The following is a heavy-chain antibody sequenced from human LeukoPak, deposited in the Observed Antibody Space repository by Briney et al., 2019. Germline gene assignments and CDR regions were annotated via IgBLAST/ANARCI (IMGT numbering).Heavy chain of an antibody. D-gene: IGHD3-22*01. CDR3: AKMVGYYYDSSGRDI. V-gene: IGHV3-23*01. CDR1: GFTLSSYA. CDR2: ISGSGGST. J-gene: IGHJ4*02. Sequence: GGSLRLSCAASGFTLSSYAMSWVRQAPGKGLEWVSAISGSGGSTYYADSVKSRFIISRDNSKNTLYLQMNSLRAEDTAVYYCAKMVGYYYDSSGRDIWGQGTLVTVSS.